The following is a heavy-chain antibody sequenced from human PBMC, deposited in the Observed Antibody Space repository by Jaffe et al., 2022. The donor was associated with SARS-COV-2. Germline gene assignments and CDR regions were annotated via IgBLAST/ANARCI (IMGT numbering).Heavy chain of an antibody. CDR1: GFTFSSYA. Sequence: EVQLLESGGGLVQPGGSLRLSCAASGFTFSSYAMSWVRQAPGKGLEWVSAISGSGGSTYYADSVKGRFTISRDNSKNTLYLQMNSLRAEDTAVYYCAKDKVGYYDFWSGYRHGMDVWGQGTTVTVSS. J-gene: IGHJ6*02. V-gene: IGHV3-23*01. CDR3: AKDKVGYYDFWSGYRHGMDV. CDR2: ISGSGGST. D-gene: IGHD3-3*01.